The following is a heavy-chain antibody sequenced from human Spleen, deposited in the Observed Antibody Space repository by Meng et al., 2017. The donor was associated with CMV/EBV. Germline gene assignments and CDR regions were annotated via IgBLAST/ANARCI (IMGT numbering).Heavy chain of an antibody. D-gene: IGHD3-22*01. CDR2: IDPNSAGT. Sequence: ASVKVSCKTSGYTFTGYYIHWVRQAPGQGLEWMGWIDPNSAGTKYSQKFQDRVIMTRDTSISTAFMELSSLRSGDTAMYYCAREDAGDSSGYYSANFDSWGQGTLVTVSS. J-gene: IGHJ4*02. CDR3: AREDAGDSSGYYSANFDS. V-gene: IGHV1-2*02. CDR1: GYTFTGYY.